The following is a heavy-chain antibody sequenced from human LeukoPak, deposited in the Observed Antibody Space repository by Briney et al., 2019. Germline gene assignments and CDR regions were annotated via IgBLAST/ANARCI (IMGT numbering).Heavy chain of an antibody. J-gene: IGHJ6*02. Sequence: SETLSLTCAVSGGSISSSNWRSWVRQPPGKGLEWIGEIYHSGSTNYNPSLKSRVTISVDKSKNQFSLKLSSVTAADTAVYYCARVAAAGTYVYYYYGMDVWGQGTTVTVSS. D-gene: IGHD6-13*01. CDR1: GGSISSSNW. CDR2: IYHSGST. V-gene: IGHV4-4*02. CDR3: ARVAAAGTYVYYYYGMDV.